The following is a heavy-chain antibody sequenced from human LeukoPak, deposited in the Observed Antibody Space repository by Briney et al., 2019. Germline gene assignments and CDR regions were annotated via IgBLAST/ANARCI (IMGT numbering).Heavy chain of an antibody. V-gene: IGHV3-30*04. CDR2: LSSDGITQ. D-gene: IGHD3-22*01. Sequence: PGGSLRLSCVASGYSLTSYAMHWVRQAPSKGLEWVTILSSDGITQNYADSVRGRFTISRDDSKKTLYLQMNSLRREDTAIYYCARGAPRVVAFDHWGQGALVTVSS. CDR1: GYSLTSYA. J-gene: IGHJ4*02. CDR3: ARGAPRVVAFDH.